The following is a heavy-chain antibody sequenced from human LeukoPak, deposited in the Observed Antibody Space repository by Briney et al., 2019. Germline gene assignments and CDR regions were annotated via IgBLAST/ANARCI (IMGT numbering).Heavy chain of an antibody. J-gene: IGHJ3*01. V-gene: IGHV4-59*01. CDR1: GGSISGYF. CDR3: VRETAQYNFGYHAFDL. CDR2: IYNNETP. Sequence: SETLFLTCNVTGGSISGYFWSWIRQPPGRGLEWIGYIYNNETPKYNPSLRSRVTISSDTSKNHLSLKMSSVTAADTAVYYCVRETAQYNFGYHAFDLWGQGTMVTVSS. D-gene: IGHD5-18*01.